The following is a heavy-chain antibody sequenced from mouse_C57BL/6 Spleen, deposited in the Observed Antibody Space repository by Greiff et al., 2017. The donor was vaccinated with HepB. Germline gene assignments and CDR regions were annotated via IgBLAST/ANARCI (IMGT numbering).Heavy chain of an antibody. D-gene: IGHD3-2*02. Sequence: EVKLQQSGPELVKPGASVKISCKASGYSFTGYYMHWVKQSHGNILDWIGYIYPYNGVSSYNQKFKGKATLTVDKSSSTAYMELRSLTSEDSAVYYCARRGTAQANYAMDYWGQGTSVTVSS. CDR3: ARRGTAQANYAMDY. CDR1: GYSFTGYY. CDR2: IYPYNGVS. J-gene: IGHJ4*01. V-gene: IGHV1-31*01.